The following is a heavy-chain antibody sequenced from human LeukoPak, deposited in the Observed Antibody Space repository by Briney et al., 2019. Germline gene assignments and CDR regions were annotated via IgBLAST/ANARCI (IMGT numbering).Heavy chain of an antibody. CDR1: GGSISSTNFY. V-gene: IGHV4-39*01. CDR2: ISNSGST. Sequence: TSETLSLTCTVSGGSISSTNFYWGWIRQPPGMGLEWIGSISNSGSTYYSPSLKSRVTISVDTSKNQFSLKLSSVTAADTAVYYCARHNWGAGYFDYWGQGTLVTVSS. CDR3: ARHNWGAGYFDY. J-gene: IGHJ4*02. D-gene: IGHD7-27*01.